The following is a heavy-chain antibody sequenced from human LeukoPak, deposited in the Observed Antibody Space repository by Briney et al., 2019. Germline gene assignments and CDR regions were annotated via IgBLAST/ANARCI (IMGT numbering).Heavy chain of an antibody. J-gene: IGHJ5*02. CDR2: IYYSGST. D-gene: IGHD2-15*01. Sequence: SETLSLTCAVSGGSISSYYCSWVRQPPGKGLEWVGYIYYSGSTNYNPYPKRRVIITVETSKNQFPLKLIKMTTADAAVYYCARDRAVVAPVGWFDPWGQGTLVTVSS. CDR3: ARDRAVVAPVGWFDP. V-gene: IGHV4-59*01. CDR1: GGSISSYY.